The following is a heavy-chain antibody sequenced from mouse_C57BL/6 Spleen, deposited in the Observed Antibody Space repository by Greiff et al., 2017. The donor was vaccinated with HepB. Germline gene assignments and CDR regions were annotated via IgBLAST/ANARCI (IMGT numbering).Heavy chain of an antibody. D-gene: IGHD2-4*01. V-gene: IGHV1-50*01. CDR3: ARSGRYDYDIFAY. Sequence: QVQLQQPGAELVKPGASVKLSCKASGYTFTSYWMQWVNQRPGQGLEWIGEIDPSDSYTNYNQKFKGKATLTVDTSSSTAYMQLSSLTSEDSAVYYCARSGRYDYDIFAYWGQGTLVTVSA. CDR1: GYTFTSYW. J-gene: IGHJ3*01. CDR2: IDPSDSYT.